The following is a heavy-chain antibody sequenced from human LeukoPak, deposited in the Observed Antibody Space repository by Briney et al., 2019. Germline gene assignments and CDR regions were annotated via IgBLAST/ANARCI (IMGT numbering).Heavy chain of an antibody. D-gene: IGHD2-15*01. CDR2: IIPIFGTA. Sequence: ASVMVSCKASGGTFSSYAISWVRQAPGQGLEWMGGIIPIFGTANYAQKFQGRVTITADESTSTAYMELSSLRSEDTAVYYCARDPGDCSGGSCYSGPENWFDPWGQGTLVTVSS. V-gene: IGHV1-69*13. CDR1: GGTFSSYA. J-gene: IGHJ5*02. CDR3: ARDPGDCSGGSCYSGPENWFDP.